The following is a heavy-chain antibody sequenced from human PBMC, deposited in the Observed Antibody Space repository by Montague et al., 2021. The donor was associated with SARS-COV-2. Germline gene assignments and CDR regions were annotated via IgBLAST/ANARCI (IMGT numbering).Heavy chain of an antibody. J-gene: IGHJ6*02. CDR3: ARETFSGYSYGRGSYYYYYGMDV. Sequence: TLSLTCTVSGGSISSGSYYWSWIRQPAGKGLEWIGRIYTSGSTNYNPSLKSRVTISVDTSKNQFSLKLSSVTAAGTAVYYCARETFSGYSYGRGSYYYYYGMDVWGQGTTITVSS. D-gene: IGHD5-18*01. CDR2: IYTSGST. CDR1: GGSISSGSYY. V-gene: IGHV4-61*02.